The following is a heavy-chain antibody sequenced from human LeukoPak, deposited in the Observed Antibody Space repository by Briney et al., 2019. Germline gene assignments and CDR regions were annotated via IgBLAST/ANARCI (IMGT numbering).Heavy chain of an antibody. D-gene: IGHD1-26*01. V-gene: IGHV4-38-2*01. CDR1: GYSISSGYY. J-gene: IGHJ4*02. Sequence: SETLSLTCAVSGYSISSGYYWGWIRQPPGKGLEWIGSIYHSGSTYYNPSLKSRVTISVDTSKNQFSLKLSSVTAADTAVYYCARSVKAIVGATIDYWGQGTLVTVSS. CDR3: ARSVKAIVGATIDY. CDR2: IYHSGST.